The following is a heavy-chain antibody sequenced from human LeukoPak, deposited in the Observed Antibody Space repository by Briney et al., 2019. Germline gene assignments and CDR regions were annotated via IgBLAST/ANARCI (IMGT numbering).Heavy chain of an antibody. J-gene: IGHJ4*02. CDR3: ARYASGSNAPFDY. Sequence: PGGSLRLSCAVSGFTFSNYAMSWVRQAPGTGLEWVSGISGSDGRTYYADSVKGRFTISRDNSGNTLFLQMNSLRAEDTAVYYCARYASGSNAPFDYWGQGTQVTVSS. V-gene: IGHV3-23*01. CDR1: GFTFSNYA. CDR2: ISGSDGRT. D-gene: IGHD3-10*01.